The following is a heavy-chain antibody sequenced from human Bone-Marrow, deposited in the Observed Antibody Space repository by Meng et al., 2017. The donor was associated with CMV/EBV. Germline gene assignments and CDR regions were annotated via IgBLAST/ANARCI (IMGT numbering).Heavy chain of an antibody. D-gene: IGHD1-26*01. CDR1: GGSFSGYY. Sequence: SQTLSLTCAVYGGSFSGYYWSWIRQPPGKGLEWIGEINHSGSTNYNPYPKSRVTISVDTTKNQFSLKLSSVTAADTAVDYCAREGGSLDVWGQGTTVTVSS. V-gene: IGHV4-34*01. CDR3: AREGGSLDV. CDR2: INHSGST. J-gene: IGHJ6*02.